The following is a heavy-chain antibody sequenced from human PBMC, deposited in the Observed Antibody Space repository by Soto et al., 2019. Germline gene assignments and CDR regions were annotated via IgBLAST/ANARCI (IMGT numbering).Heavy chain of an antibody. CDR1: GFTFSSYA. CDR2: ISGSGGST. V-gene: IGHV3-23*01. Sequence: GGSLRLSCAASGFTFSSYAMSWVRQAPGKGLEWVSAISGSGGSTYYADSVKGRFTISRDNSKNTLYLQMNSLRAEDTAVYYCAKGYYGSGSSIPDYWGQGTLVTVSS. J-gene: IGHJ4*02. D-gene: IGHD3-10*01. CDR3: AKGYYGSGSSIPDY.